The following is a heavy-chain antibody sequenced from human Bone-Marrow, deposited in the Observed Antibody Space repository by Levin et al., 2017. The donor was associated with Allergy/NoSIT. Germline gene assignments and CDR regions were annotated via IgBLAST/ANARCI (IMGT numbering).Heavy chain of an antibody. J-gene: IGHJ4*02. CDR3: ARSGVDTYDDSSGYYYGLEY. CDR2: IYYSGST. Sequence: SETLSLTCTVSGGSISSGGYYWSWIRQHPGKGLEWIGYIYYSGSTYYNPSLKSRVTISVDTSKNQFSLKLSSVTAADTAVYYCARSGVDTYDDSSGYYYGLEYWGQGTLVTVSS. CDR1: GGSISSGGYY. V-gene: IGHV4-31*03. D-gene: IGHD3-22*01.